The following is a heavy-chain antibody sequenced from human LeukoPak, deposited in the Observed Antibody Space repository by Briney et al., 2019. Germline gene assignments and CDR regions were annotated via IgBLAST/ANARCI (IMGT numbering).Heavy chain of an antibody. D-gene: IGHD2-2*01. CDR1: GGTFSTHA. V-gene: IGHV1-69*13. J-gene: IGHJ6*03. Sequence: SVKVSCKASGGTFSTHAISWVRQAPGQGLEWMGGLIPIFALANYAQKFQGRLTITADESTNTAYLELSSLRFEDAAVYYCARAECSTTNCHTRIRNYYMDVWGTGTPVTVSS. CDR3: ARAECSTTNCHTRIRNYYMDV. CDR2: LIPIFALA.